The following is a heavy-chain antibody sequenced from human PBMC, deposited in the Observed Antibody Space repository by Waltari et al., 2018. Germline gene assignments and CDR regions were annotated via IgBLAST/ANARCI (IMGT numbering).Heavy chain of an antibody. CDR3: VKRATVITSADWYFDA. V-gene: IGHV3-64D*06. D-gene: IGHD4-17*01. CDR2: MQGNGEHPYNT. J-gene: IGHJ2*01. Sequence: EVQLVESGGRLVQPGGSLRLSCSASGFTFSRFTMYWVRQAPGKGLEYVSAMQGNGEHPYNTKYADSVKGRFTISRDDSRNTMYLQMNSLRPEDTAIYYCVKRATVITSADWYFDAWGRGTLVTVSS. CDR1: GFTFSRFT.